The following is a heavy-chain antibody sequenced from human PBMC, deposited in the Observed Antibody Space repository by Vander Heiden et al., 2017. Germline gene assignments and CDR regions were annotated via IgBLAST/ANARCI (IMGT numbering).Heavy chain of an antibody. CDR1: GFSLSPCGLG. CDR3: AHRGRGSSSWYQDY. J-gene: IGHJ4*02. Sequence: QITLKESGPTLVKPTQTLPLTCTFSGFSLSPCGLGVGWIRQPPGKALEWLALIYWNDDKRYSPSLKSRLTITKDTSKNQVVLTMTNMDPVDTATYYCAHRGRGSSSWYQDYWGQGTLVTVSS. CDR2: IYWNDDK. D-gene: IGHD6-13*01. V-gene: IGHV2-5*01.